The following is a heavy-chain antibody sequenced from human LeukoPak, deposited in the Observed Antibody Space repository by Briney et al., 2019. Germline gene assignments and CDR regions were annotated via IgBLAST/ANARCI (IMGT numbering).Heavy chain of an antibody. V-gene: IGHV3-7*01. CDR3: ARGPDYGARSDYLDY. D-gene: IGHD3-10*01. Sequence: GGSLRLSCAASGFTFSNAWMTWVRQAPGKGLEWVADIKKDGSKKNQVDSVKGRFTISRDNGKNLLYLQMTSLRAEDTAVYYCARGPDYGARSDYLDYWGQGTLVTVSS. J-gene: IGHJ4*02. CDR1: GFTFSNAW. CDR2: IKKDGSKK.